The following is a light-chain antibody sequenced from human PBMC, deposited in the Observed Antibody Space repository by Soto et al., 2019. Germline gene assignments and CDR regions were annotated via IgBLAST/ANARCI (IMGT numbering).Light chain of an antibody. Sequence: EIVLTQSPGTLSMTPGERATLSCTASRTVDSTFLAWYLQKPGQAPRLLIYGASRGATGIPDRFSGSGSGTDFGLTINRLEPEDFAVYYCQQYGSIPWTFGQGTKVDIK. CDR2: GAS. CDR3: QQYGSIPWT. CDR1: RTVDSTF. V-gene: IGKV3-20*01. J-gene: IGKJ1*01.